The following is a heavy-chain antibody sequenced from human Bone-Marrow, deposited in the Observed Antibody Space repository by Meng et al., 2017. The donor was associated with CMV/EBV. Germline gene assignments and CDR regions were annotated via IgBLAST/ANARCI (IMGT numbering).Heavy chain of an antibody. CDR2: INPHSGGT. V-gene: IGHV1-2*02. J-gene: IGHJ6*02. D-gene: IGHD3-3*01. CDR1: GYTFTGYN. Sequence: ASVKVSCKASGYTFTGYNIHWVRQAPGKGLEWLGWINPHSGGTIYAQKFEDRVTLTSDTSISTAYMELRRLRSDDTAVFFCARLFHTTLGTNYYYGMDVWGPGTTVTVSS. CDR3: ARLFHTTLGTNYYYGMDV.